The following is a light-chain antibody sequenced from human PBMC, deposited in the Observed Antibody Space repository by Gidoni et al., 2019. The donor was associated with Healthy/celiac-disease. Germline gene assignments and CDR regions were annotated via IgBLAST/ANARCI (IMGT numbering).Light chain of an antibody. CDR2: AAS. V-gene: IGKV1-39*01. CDR1: QSISSY. Sequence: DIEMTQSPYSLSASVGDRVTITCRAIQSISSYLNWYKQKPGEAPKLLIYAASSLKSGVPSRFSGSGSGTDFTLTISSLQPEDFATYYCQQCYSSPLTFGGGTKVEIK. J-gene: IGKJ4*01. CDR3: QQCYSSPLT.